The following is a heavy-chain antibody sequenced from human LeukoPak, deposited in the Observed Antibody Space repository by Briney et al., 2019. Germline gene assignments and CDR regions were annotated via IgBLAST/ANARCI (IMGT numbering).Heavy chain of an antibody. CDR3: AVYDSRGDFDY. D-gene: IGHD3-22*01. CDR1: GFIFRDYG. Sequence: GGSLRLSCAASGFIFRDYGMHWVRQAPGKGLEWVAFIRNDESDRDHADSVKGRFTISRDNSKNTLYLQMNSLRPEDTGVYYCAVYDSRGDFDYWGQGTQVTVSA. CDR2: IRNDESDR. V-gene: IGHV3-30*02. J-gene: IGHJ4*02.